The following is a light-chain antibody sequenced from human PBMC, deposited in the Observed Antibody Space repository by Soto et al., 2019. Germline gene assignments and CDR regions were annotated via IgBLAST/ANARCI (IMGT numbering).Light chain of an antibody. J-gene: IGKJ2*01. CDR2: DAS. CDR1: QDISKY. V-gene: IGKV1-33*01. Sequence: DIQMTQSPSSLSASVGDRVTITCQASQDISKYLNWYQQKPGKAPKLLIYDASNLETGVPSRFSGSGSGTDFTFTISSLQPEDIATYYCQQYDNLPPMYTLGQGTKLEIK. CDR3: QQYDNLPPMYT.